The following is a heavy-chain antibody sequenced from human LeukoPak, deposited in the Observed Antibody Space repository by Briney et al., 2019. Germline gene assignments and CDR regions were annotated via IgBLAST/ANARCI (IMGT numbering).Heavy chain of an antibody. CDR1: DYTFTNYA. J-gene: IGHJ4*02. CDR3: ARVGGSYEGLIDY. D-gene: IGHD1-26*01. V-gene: IGHV1-18*01. CDR2: ISAYNGYT. Sequence: ASVKVSCTASDYTFTNYAIGWVRQAPGQGLEWMGWISAYNGYTNYAQTLHGRVTMTTDTSTSTAYMELRSLRSDDTAMYYCARVGGSYEGLIDYWGQGTLVTVS.